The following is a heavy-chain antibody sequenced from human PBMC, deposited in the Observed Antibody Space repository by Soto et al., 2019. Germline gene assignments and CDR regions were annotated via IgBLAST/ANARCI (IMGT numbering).Heavy chain of an antibody. D-gene: IGHD3-22*01. CDR2: IYHTGNA. CDR1: GDSISNSRFY. J-gene: IGHJ5*02. Sequence: QLQLQESGPGLVKSSETLSLTCSVSGDSISNSRFYWAWIRQPPGEGLEWIGSIYHTGNAYYNPSLKSRVTIFADTSKKQFSLKLTSVTAADTALYYCARDYFDSSDYTTNWFDPWGQGTLVTVSS. V-gene: IGHV4-39*01. CDR3: ARDYFDSSDYTTNWFDP.